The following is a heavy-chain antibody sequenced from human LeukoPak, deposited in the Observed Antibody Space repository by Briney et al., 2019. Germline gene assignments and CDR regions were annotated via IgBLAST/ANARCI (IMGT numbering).Heavy chain of an antibody. CDR3: ARDLPNPMVRGVNYYYGMDV. CDR1: GFTFSSYA. D-gene: IGHD3-10*01. CDR2: ISYDGSNK. Sequence: GGSLRLSCAASGFTFSSYAMHWVRQAPGKGLGWVAVISYDGSNKYYADSVKGRFTISRDNSKNTLYLQMNSLRAEDTAVYYCARDLPNPMVRGVNYYYGMDVWGQGTTVTVSS. J-gene: IGHJ6*02. V-gene: IGHV3-30-3*01.